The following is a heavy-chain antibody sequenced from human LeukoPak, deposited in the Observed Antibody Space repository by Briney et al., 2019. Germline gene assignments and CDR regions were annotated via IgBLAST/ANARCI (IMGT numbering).Heavy chain of an antibody. J-gene: IGHJ4*02. CDR2: INHSGST. CDR1: GGSFSDYY. V-gene: IGHV4-34*01. D-gene: IGHD3-9*01. Sequence: SETLSLTCAVYGGSFSDYYWSWIRQPPGKGLEWIGEINHSGSTNYNPSLKSRVTISVDTSKNQFSLKLSSVTAADTAVYYCARGELRYFDWLRYWGQGTLVTVSS. CDR3: ARGELRYFDWLRY.